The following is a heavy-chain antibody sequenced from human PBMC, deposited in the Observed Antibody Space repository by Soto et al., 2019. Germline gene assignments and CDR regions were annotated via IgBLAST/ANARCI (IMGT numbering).Heavy chain of an antibody. CDR2: INHSGST. J-gene: IGHJ4*02. CDR1: GGSFSGYY. CDR3: ARGVSWL. Sequence: QVQLQQWGAGLLKPSETLSLTCAVYGGSFSGYYWSWIRQPPGKGLEWIGEINHSGSTNYNPSLKSRVAVSVDTSKNQFSMKVSFVTAADTAVYYCARGVSWLWGQGTLVTVSS. D-gene: IGHD5-12*01. V-gene: IGHV4-34*01.